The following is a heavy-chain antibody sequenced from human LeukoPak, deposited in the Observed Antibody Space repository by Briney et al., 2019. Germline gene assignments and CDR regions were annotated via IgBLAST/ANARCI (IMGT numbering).Heavy chain of an antibody. V-gene: IGHV6-1*01. CDR3: ARDSPYYYGSEDAFDI. Sequence: PSQTLSLTCAISGDSVSSNSAAWNWIRQSPSRGLEWLGRTYYRSKWYNDYAVSVKSRITFNPDTSKNQFSLQLNSVTAADTAVYYCARDSPYYYGSEDAFDIWGQGTMVTVSS. CDR1: GDSVSSNSAA. D-gene: IGHD3-10*01. J-gene: IGHJ3*02. CDR2: TYYRSKWYN.